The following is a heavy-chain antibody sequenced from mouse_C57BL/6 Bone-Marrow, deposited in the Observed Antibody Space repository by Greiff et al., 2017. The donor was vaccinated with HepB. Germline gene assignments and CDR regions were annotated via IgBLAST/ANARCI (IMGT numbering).Heavy chain of an antibody. J-gene: IGHJ1*03. V-gene: IGHV1-15*01. Sequence: VQLQQSGAELVRPGASVTLSCKASGYTFTDYEMHWVKQTPVHGLEWIGAIDPETGGTAYNQKFKGKAILTADKSSSTAYMELRSLTSEDSAVYYCTREGYFYWYFDVWGTGTTVTVSS. CDR1: GYTFTDYE. CDR3: TREGYFYWYFDV. CDR2: IDPETGGT. D-gene: IGHD2-3*01.